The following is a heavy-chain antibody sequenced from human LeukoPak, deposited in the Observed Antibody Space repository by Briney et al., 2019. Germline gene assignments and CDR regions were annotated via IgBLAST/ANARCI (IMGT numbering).Heavy chain of an antibody. CDR2: IKSDGITI. Sequence: GGSLRLFCAASGFTFRKYMMHCVRQAPGKGLVWVSRIKSDGITITYADSVKGRFTISRDNAKNTLYLQMNSLRAEDTAVYYCLRDLNWSLDQWGQGTLVTVSS. CDR1: GFTFRKYM. CDR3: LRDLNWSLDQ. J-gene: IGHJ4*02. V-gene: IGHV3-74*01. D-gene: IGHD1-20*01.